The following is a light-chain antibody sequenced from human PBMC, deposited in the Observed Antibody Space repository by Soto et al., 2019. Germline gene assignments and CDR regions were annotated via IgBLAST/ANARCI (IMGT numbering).Light chain of an antibody. V-gene: IGKV3-15*01. CDR2: GAS. CDR3: QQYNNWPLT. Sequence: EKVMTQSPATLSVSPGERATLSCRASQSVSRNVAWYQQKPGQAPRLLIYGASTRAAGIPARFIGSGSGTEFTLTISSLQSEDFVVYYCQQYNNWPLTFSGGTKVEIK. CDR1: QSVSRN. J-gene: IGKJ4*01.